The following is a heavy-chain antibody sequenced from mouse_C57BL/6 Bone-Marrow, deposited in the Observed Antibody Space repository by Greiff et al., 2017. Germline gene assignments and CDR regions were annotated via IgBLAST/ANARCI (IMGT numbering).Heavy chain of an antibody. J-gene: IGHJ1*03. D-gene: IGHD1-1*01. Sequence: QVQLKESGAELARPGASVKLSCKASGYTFTSYGISWVKPRTGQGLEWIGEIYPRSGNTYYNEKFKGKATLTADKSSSTAYMELRSLTSEDSSVYVCARDYYGSDWYFDVWGTGTTVTVSS. CDR3: ARDYYGSDWYFDV. CDR1: GYTFTSYG. CDR2: IYPRSGNT. V-gene: IGHV1-81*01.